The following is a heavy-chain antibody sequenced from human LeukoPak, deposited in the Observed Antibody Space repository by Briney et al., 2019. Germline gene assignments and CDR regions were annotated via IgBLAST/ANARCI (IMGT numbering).Heavy chain of an antibody. J-gene: IGHJ4*02. CDR1: GYTFTSYY. CDR3: ARDLGRAYNWNYTFDY. Sequence: ASVKVSCKASGYTFTSYYMHWVRQAPGQGLEWMGIINPSGGSTSYAQKFQGRVTMTRDTSTSTVYMELSSLRSEDTAVYYCARDLGRAYNWNYTFDYWGQGTLVTVSS. D-gene: IGHD1-7*01. CDR2: INPSGGST. V-gene: IGHV1-46*01.